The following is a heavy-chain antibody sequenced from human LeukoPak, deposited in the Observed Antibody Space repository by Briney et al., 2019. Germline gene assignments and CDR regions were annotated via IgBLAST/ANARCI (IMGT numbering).Heavy chain of an antibody. V-gene: IGHV4-39*07. D-gene: IGHD1-1*01. CDR1: GGSISSRSYY. CDR3: AKSRFNWNGAMES. J-gene: IGHJ5*02. Sequence: PSETLSLTCSVSGGSISSRSYYWGWIRQPPGKGLEWIGSIYNTGSTYYNPSLQSRVTISLDRSKNQFSLKLTSVAAADTAVYYCAKSRFNWNGAMESWGQGTLVTVSS. CDR2: IYNTGST.